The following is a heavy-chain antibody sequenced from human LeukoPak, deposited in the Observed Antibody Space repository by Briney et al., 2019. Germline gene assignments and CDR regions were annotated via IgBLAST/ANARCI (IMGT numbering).Heavy chain of an antibody. Sequence: SQTLSLTCAISGDSVSTNSDAWNWIRQSPSRGLEWLGRTYYRSKWINDYAVSVKSRITINPDTSKNQFSLQLNSVTPEDTAVYYCARGNRQWSGNYFDYWAQGMLVTVSS. J-gene: IGHJ4*02. CDR2: TYYRSKWIN. D-gene: IGHD3-10*01. CDR3: ARGNRQWSGNYFDY. V-gene: IGHV6-1*01. CDR1: GDSVSTNSDA.